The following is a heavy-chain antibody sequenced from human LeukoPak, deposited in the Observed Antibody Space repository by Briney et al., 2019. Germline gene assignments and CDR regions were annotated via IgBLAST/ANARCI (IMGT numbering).Heavy chain of an antibody. CDR2: ISSSSSYI. CDR3: ARDWVDY. D-gene: IGHD3-16*01. Sequence: GESLRLACVASGFTFSSYTMNWVRQAPGKGLEWVSSISSSSSYIYYADSVKGRFTISRDNAKNSLYLQMNSLRAEDTAVYYCARDWVDYWGQGTLVTVSS. J-gene: IGHJ4*02. CDR1: GFTFSSYT. V-gene: IGHV3-21*01.